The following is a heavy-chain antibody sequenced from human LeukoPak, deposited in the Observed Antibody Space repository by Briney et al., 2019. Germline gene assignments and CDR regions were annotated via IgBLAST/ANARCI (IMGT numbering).Heavy chain of an antibody. CDR3: ASAYDFWSGSLAFDI. D-gene: IGHD3-3*01. J-gene: IGHJ3*02. CDR2: ISYDGTNR. Sequence: GGSLRLSCAASGFTFSGYAMHWVRQAPGKGLEWVAIISYDGTNRYYADSVKGRFTISRDNSKNTLYLQMNSLRAEDTAVYYCASAYDFWSGSLAFDIWGQGTMVTVSS. CDR1: GFTFSGYA. V-gene: IGHV3-30*07.